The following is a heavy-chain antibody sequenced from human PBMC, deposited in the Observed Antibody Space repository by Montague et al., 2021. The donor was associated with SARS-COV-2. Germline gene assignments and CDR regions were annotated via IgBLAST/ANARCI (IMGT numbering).Heavy chain of an antibody. V-gene: IGHV4-4*02. Sequence: RRTDWWSWVRQPPGKGLDWIGEISHGGTTNYKSSLKSRVNRSIDKSKNQFSLRLTSLTAADTAVYYCSREAKAVSGRLDSWGQGTLVTVSS. CDR1: RRTDW. D-gene: IGHD6-19*01. CDR3: SREAKAVSGRLDS. CDR2: ISHGGTT. J-gene: IGHJ4*02.